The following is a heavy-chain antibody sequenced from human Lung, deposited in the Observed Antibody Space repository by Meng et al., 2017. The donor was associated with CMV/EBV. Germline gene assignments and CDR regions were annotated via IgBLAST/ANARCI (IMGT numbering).Heavy chain of an antibody. CDR3: LRRSGGSV. D-gene: IGHD3-10*01. Sequence: QVQSGGPGPRPERPSRTRPPPGAVPGYSITNHNGWAWVRQPPGKGLEWIGEIPHRGSSAYNPSLKSRVSMSIDKSKNQFSLKLTSVTAADTAVYHCLRRSGGSVWGQGTLVTVSS. J-gene: IGHJ1*01. V-gene: IGHV4-4*02. CDR2: IPHRGSS. CDR1: GYSITNHNG.